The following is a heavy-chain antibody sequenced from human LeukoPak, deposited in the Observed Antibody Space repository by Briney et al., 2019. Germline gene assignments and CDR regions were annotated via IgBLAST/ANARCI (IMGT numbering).Heavy chain of an antibody. CDR3: ARDLAYGDDGL. D-gene: IGHD4-17*01. J-gene: IGHJ4*02. CDR2: ISSSSSYI. CDR1: GFTLSNYS. Sequence: GGSLRLSCAASGFTLSNYSMNWVRQAPGKGLEWLAFISSSSSYIFYADSLKGRFTISRDNAKNSLYLQMNSLRADDTAVYYCARDLAYGDDGLWGQGTLVTVSS. V-gene: IGHV3-21*01.